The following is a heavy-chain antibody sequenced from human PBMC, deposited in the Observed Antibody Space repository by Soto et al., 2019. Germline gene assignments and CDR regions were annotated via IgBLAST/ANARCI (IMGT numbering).Heavy chain of an antibody. CDR2: IIPILGIA. V-gene: IGHV1-69*02. CDR3: ARARGIAARFTADAFDI. CDR1: GGTFSSYT. D-gene: IGHD6-6*01. Sequence: ASVKVSCKASGGTFSSYTISWVRQAPGQGLEWMGRIIPILGIANYAQKFQGRVTITADKSTSTAYMELSSLRSEDTAVYYCARARGIAARFTADAFDIWGQGTMVTVSS. J-gene: IGHJ3*02.